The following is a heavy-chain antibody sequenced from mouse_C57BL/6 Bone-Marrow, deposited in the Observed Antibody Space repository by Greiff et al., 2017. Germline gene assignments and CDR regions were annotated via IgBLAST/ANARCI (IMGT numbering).Heavy chain of an antibody. CDR3: TTAGDYDGSSSYLDY. CDR2: IDPENGDT. CDR1: GFNIKDDY. Sequence: VQLQQSGAELVRPGASVKLSCTASGFNIKDDYMHWVKQRPEQGLEWIGWIDPENGDTEYASKFQGKATITADTSSNTAYLQLSSLTAEDTAGYYCTTAGDYDGSSSYLDYWGQGTTLTVSS. J-gene: IGHJ2*01. V-gene: IGHV14-4*01. D-gene: IGHD1-1*01.